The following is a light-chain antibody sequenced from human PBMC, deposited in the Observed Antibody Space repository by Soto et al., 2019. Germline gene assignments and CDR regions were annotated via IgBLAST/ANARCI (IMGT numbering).Light chain of an antibody. CDR2: DAS. CDR1: QGISSN. CDR3: QQYADRPRP. V-gene: IGKV3-15*01. J-gene: IGKJ1*01. Sequence: MTQSPSSVSSSVGDRVTITCRASQGISSNLAWYQQKPGQAPRLLIFDASIRVPTTPARFSGSVSGTEFTLTISSLESEDFAVYFCQQYADRPRPFGQGTKVDIK.